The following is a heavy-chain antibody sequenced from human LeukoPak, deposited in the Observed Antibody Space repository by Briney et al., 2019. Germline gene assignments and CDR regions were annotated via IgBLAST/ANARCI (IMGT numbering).Heavy chain of an antibody. CDR1: GYTFTDYY. Sequence: ASVKVSCKASGYTFTDYYMHWVRQASGQGLEWMGIINPSGGSTSYAQKFQGRVTMTRDMSTSTVYMELSSLRSEDTAVYYCARDPAGTFSYYYYYMDVWGKGTTVTVSS. J-gene: IGHJ6*03. CDR2: INPSGGST. CDR3: ARDPAGTFSYYYYYMDV. V-gene: IGHV1-46*01. D-gene: IGHD6-13*01.